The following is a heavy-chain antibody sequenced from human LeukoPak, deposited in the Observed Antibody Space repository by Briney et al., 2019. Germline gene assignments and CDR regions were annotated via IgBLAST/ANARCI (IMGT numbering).Heavy chain of an antibody. CDR3: ARDRSGYSYADAFNI. CDR2: INPNSGGT. CDR1: GYTFTSYY. D-gene: IGHD5-18*01. Sequence: ASVKVSCKASGYTFTSYYMHWVRQAPGQGLEWMGRINPNSGGTSYAQKFLGRVTMTRDTSISTAYMELSRLRSDDTAVYYCARDRSGYSYADAFNIWGQGTMVTVSS. V-gene: IGHV1-2*06. J-gene: IGHJ3*02.